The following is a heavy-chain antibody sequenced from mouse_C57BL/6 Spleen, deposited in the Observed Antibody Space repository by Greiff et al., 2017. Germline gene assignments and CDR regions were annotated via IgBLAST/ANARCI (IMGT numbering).Heavy chain of an antibody. V-gene: IGHV1-55*01. CDR2: IYPGSGST. CDR1: GYTFTSYW. D-gene: IGHD1-1*01. J-gene: IGHJ4*01. Sequence: QVQLQQPGAELVKPGASVKMSCKASGYTFTSYWITWVKQRPGQGLEWIGDIYPGSGSTNYNEKFKSKATLTVDTSSSTAYMQLSSLTSEDSAVYYCAREGFLYDGSSYAMDYWGQGTSVTVSS. CDR3: AREGFLYDGSSYAMDY.